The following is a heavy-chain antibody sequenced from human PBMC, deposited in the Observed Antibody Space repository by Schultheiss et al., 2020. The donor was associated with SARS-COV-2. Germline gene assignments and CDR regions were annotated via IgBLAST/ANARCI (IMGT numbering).Heavy chain of an antibody. CDR2: IYYSGST. CDR1: GGSVSSGSYY. V-gene: IGHV4-61*01. CDR3: ARLGYKKKFDP. Sequence: SETLSLTCTVSGGSVSSGSYYWSWIRQPPGKGLEWIGYIYYSGSTNYNPSLKSRVTISVDTSKNQFSLKLSSVTAADTAVYYCARLGYKKKFDPWGQGTLVTVSS. D-gene: IGHD5-18*01. J-gene: IGHJ5*02.